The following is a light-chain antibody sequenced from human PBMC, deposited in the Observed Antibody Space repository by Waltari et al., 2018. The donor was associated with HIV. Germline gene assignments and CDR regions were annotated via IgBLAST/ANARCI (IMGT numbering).Light chain of an antibody. CDR1: TSDVGGYKY. CDR2: EVN. V-gene: IGLV2-14*01. J-gene: IGLJ1*01. CDR3: TSYTSRNTRV. Sequence: QSALTQPASVSGSPGQSITISCTGTTSDVGGYKYVSWYQQHPGKAPKLVIYEVNNRPSVVSIRFSGSKSGNTASLTISELQAEDEADYYCTSYTSRNTRVFGTGTKVTVL.